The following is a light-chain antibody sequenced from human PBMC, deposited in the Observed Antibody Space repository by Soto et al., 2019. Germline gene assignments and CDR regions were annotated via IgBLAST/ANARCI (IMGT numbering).Light chain of an antibody. Sequence: DIVMTQSPLSLPVTPGEPASISCRSSQSLLHSNGYNYLDWYLQKPGQSPQLLIYLGSNRSSGVPDRFSGSGSGTDFTLKISRVEAEDVGVYYCMQALQTPLTFGXGTKVEIK. CDR1: QSLLHSNGYNY. CDR2: LGS. CDR3: MQALQTPLT. J-gene: IGKJ4*01. V-gene: IGKV2-28*01.